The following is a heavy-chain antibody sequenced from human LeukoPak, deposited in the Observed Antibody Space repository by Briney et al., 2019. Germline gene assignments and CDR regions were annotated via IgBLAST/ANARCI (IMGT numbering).Heavy chain of an antibody. Sequence: GGSLRLSCAASGFAFSIYWMTWVRQAPGKGLEWVANIKEDGSEKYYVDSVKGRFTISRDTAKNSLHLQMNSLRAEDTAVYYCARVESSAFDYWGQGTLVTVSS. CDR2: IKEDGSEK. D-gene: IGHD6-6*01. V-gene: IGHV3-7*01. CDR3: ARVESSAFDY. CDR1: GFAFSIYW. J-gene: IGHJ4*02.